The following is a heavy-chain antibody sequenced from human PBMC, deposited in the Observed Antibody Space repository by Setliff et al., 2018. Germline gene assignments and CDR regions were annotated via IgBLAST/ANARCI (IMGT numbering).Heavy chain of an antibody. CDR3: FTDWLDGGTPGGY. Sequence: GGSLRLSCAASGFAFNNAWVNWVRQAPGKGLEWVGRIKGKANGGITDYGAAARGTFTISSDDVESAVFLQMDSLKTEDTAVYYCFTDWLDGGTPGGYWGQGTLVTVSS. CDR2: IKGKANGGIT. V-gene: IGHV3-15*01. CDR1: GFAFNNAW. D-gene: IGHD1-1*01. J-gene: IGHJ4*02.